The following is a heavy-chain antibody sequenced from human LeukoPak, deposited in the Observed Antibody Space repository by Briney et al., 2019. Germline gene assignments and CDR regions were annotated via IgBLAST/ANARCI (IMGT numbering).Heavy chain of an antibody. CDR2: IYSGGGT. D-gene: IGHD6-19*01. V-gene: IGHV3-66*01. Sequence: AGGSLRLSCAASAFNVSTNYMSWVRQAPGKGLEWVSVIYSGGGTYYADSVKGRFSISRDKSKNMLYLQMNSPRAEDTAVYYCARVGYNSGWYRLWGQGTLVTVSS. CDR1: AFNVSTNY. J-gene: IGHJ4*02. CDR3: ARVGYNSGWYRL.